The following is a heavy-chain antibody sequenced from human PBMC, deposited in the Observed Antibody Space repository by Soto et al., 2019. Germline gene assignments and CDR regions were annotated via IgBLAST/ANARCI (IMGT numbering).Heavy chain of an antibody. J-gene: IGHJ4*02. CDR3: ARGQGLAYGDLTFDY. CDR1: GGTFSSYT. CDR2: IIPILGIE. V-gene: IGHV1-69*02. Sequence: QVQLVQSGAEVKKPGSSVKVSCKASGGTFSSYTISWVRQAPGQGLEWKGRIIPILGIENYAQKFQSRVTITADKSTSTAYMELSSLRSEDTDVYSCARGQGLAYGDLTFDYWGQGTLVTVYS. D-gene: IGHD4-17*01.